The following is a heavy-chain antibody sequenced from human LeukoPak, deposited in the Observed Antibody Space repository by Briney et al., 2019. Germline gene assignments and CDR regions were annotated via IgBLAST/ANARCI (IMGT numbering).Heavy chain of an antibody. J-gene: IGHJ4*02. Sequence: GGSPRLSCAASGFTFSSYGMHWVRQAPGKGLEWVAVISYDGSNKYYADSVKGRFTISRDNSKNTLYLQMNSLRAEDTAVYYCAKDRIAVAGTEFNYWGQGTLVTVSS. CDR1: GFTFSSYG. D-gene: IGHD6-19*01. CDR3: AKDRIAVAGTEFNY. V-gene: IGHV3-30*18. CDR2: ISYDGSNK.